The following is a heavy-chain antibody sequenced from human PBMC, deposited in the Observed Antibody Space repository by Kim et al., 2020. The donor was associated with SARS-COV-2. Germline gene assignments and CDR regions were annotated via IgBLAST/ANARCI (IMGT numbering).Heavy chain of an antibody. V-gene: IGHV3-15*01. CDR2: VRSNIDGGTA. CDR3: TTDPREATYFDY. CDR1: GFTLKSTW. Sequence: GGSLRLSCVGSGFTLKSTWMSWVRQAPGRGLEWVGRVRSNIDGGTADYCAPVKGRFTISRDDSKNTMYLQMNSLKTEDTAVYYCTTDPREATYFDYWGQGTLVTVS. J-gene: IGHJ4*02.